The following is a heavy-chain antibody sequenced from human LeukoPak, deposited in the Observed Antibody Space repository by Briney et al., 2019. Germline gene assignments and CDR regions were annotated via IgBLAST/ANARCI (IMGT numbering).Heavy chain of an antibody. CDR2: TNPNSGGT. Sequence: ASVKVSCKASGYTFTGYYIHWVRQPPGQGLGWMGWTNPNSGGTNYAQKFQGRVTMTRDTSITTAYMELSRLISDDTAVYYCARGLTDEHQLILHWFDPWGQGTLVTVSS. CDR1: GYTFTGYY. D-gene: IGHD2-2*01. CDR3: ARGLTDEHQLILHWFDP. J-gene: IGHJ5*02. V-gene: IGHV1-2*02.